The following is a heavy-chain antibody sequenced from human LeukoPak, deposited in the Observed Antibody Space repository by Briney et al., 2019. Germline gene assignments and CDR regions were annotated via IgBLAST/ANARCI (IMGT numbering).Heavy chain of an antibody. CDR2: IWYDGSNK. Sequence: GGSLRLSCAASGFTVSTYWTSWVRQAPGKGLEWVAVIWYDGSNKYYADSVKGRFTISRDNSKNTLYLQMNSLRAEDTAVYYCARATAFDIWGQGTMVTVSS. CDR3: ARATAFDI. J-gene: IGHJ3*02. CDR1: GFTVSTYW. V-gene: IGHV3-33*08.